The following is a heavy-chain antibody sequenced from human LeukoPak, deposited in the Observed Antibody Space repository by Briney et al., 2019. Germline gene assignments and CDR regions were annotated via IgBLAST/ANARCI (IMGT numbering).Heavy chain of an antibody. V-gene: IGHV3-7*01. D-gene: IGHD1-1*01. Sequence: GGSLRLSCAASGFTFGYYWMSWVRQAPGTGLEWVANIGPDGSEKYYVDSVKGRFIISRDNAKSSLFLQMNSVRDEDTAVYYCASGLRGTYWGQGTLVTVSS. CDR1: GFTFGYYW. CDR2: IGPDGSEK. CDR3: ASGLRGTY. J-gene: IGHJ4*02.